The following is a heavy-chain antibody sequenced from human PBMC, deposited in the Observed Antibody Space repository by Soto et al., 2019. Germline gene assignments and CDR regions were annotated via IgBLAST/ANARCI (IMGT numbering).Heavy chain of an antibody. CDR2: ISYDGGKK. CDR1: RFTFSSFA. J-gene: IGHJ6*02. V-gene: IGHV3-30*18. CDR3: AKDASPFCSGKSCYGLDA. Sequence: QPGGSLRLSCAASRFTFSSFAMHWVRQAPGKGLEWVALISYDGGKKYYGDTVKGRFTISRDNSKNMVYLQLDSLRVEDTAVYFCAKDASPFCSGKSCYGLDAWGQGTTVTVSS. D-gene: IGHD2-15*01.